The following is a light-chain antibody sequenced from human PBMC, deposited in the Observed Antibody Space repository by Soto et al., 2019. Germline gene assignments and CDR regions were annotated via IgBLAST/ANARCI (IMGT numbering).Light chain of an antibody. V-gene: IGKV3-11*01. J-gene: IGKJ5*01. CDR1: QSVSSY. CDR3: HQRSNWLDT. CDR2: DAS. Sequence: IVVTQSPGTLSLSPGERATLSCRASQSVSSYLAWYQQKPGQPPRLLIYDASKRATGIPARFSGSGSGTDFTLTISSLEAEDFAVYYCHQRSNWLDTFGQGTRLEIK.